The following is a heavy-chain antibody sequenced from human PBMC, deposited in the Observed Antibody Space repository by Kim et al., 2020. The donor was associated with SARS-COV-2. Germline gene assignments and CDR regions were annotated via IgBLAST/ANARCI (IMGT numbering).Heavy chain of an antibody. J-gene: IGHJ6*03. D-gene: IGHD1-1*01. CDR2: IYHSGST. CDR3: AGTRAASPCYDYYY. Sequence: SETLSLTCTVYGGSISGYYWSWIRQPPGKGLEWIGRIYHSGSTNYNPSLKSRVTMSVDTSKNQFSLKLSSVTAADTAVYYCAGTRAASPCYDYYY. CDR1: GGSISGYY. V-gene: IGHV4-34*01.